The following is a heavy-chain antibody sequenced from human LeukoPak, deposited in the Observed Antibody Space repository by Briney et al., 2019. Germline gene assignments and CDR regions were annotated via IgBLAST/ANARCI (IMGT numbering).Heavy chain of an antibody. D-gene: IGHD5-12*01. J-gene: IGHJ6*03. Sequence: GRSLRLSCAASGFTFSSYGMHWVRQAPGKGLEWVAVIFYDGSNKYYADSVKGRFTISRDNSKNTLYLQMKSLRAEDTAVYYCAKGGGYEAQYYYYYLDVWGKGTTVTISS. CDR1: GFTFSSYG. CDR2: IFYDGSNK. CDR3: AKGGGYEAQYYYYYLDV. V-gene: IGHV3-30*18.